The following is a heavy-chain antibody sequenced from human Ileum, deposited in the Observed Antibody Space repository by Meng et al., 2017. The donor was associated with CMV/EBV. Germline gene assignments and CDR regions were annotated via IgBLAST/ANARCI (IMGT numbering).Heavy chain of an antibody. D-gene: IGHD1-26*01. CDR1: GGTFSSYA. V-gene: IGHV1-69*12. CDR3: ARAQVGADGVRWFDP. Sequence: QAQRVQSGTEVKKPGSSVQVSCKASGGTFSSYAISWVRQAPGQGLEWMGGIIPMFATVTYAQNFQGRVTITADEPTSTVYMELSSLRSEDTAVYYCARAQVGADGVRWFDPWGQGTLVTVSS. J-gene: IGHJ5*02. CDR2: IIPMFATV.